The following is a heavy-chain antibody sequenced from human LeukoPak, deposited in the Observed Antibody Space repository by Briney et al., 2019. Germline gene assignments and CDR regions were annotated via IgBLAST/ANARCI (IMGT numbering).Heavy chain of an antibody. CDR3: ARGGGYSSSWCIDY. J-gene: IGHJ4*02. Sequence: SETLSLTCTVSGGSISSSSYYWGWIRQPPGKGLEWIGSIYYSGSTYYNPSLKSRVTISVDTSKNQFSLKLSSVTAADTAVYYCARGGGYSSSWCIDYWGQGTLVTVSS. CDR1: GGSISSSSYY. D-gene: IGHD6-13*01. V-gene: IGHV4-39*07. CDR2: IYYSGST.